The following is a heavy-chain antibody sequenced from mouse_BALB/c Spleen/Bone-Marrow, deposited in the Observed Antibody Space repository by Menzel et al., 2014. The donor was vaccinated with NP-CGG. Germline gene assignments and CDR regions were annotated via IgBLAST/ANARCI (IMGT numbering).Heavy chain of an antibody. D-gene: IGHD1-3*01. Sequence: EVQLLESGPELVKPGASVKISCKASGYTFTGYFMNWVMQSHGKSIEWIGRISPYNGDTYYKQKFKVKATLTVDKSSSTAHMELRSLASEDSAVYYCARVDNYQAWFAYWGQGTLVTVSA. V-gene: IGHV1-20*02. J-gene: IGHJ3*01. CDR2: ISPYNGDT. CDR1: GYTFTGYF. CDR3: ARVDNYQAWFAY.